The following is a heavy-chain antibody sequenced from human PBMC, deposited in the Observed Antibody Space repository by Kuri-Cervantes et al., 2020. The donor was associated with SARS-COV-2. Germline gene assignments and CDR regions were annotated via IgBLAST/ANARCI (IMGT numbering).Heavy chain of an antibody. Sequence: SLRLSCAASGFTFSSYGMHWVRQAPGKGLEWVAVIWYDGSNKYYADSVKGRFTISRDNSKNTLYLQMNSLRAEDTAVYYCARDTVRGVIRYYFDYWGQGTLVTVSS. J-gene: IGHJ4*02. CDR2: IWYDGSNK. D-gene: IGHD3-16*02. CDR3: ARDTVRGVIRYYFDY. CDR1: GFTFSSYG. V-gene: IGHV3-33*08.